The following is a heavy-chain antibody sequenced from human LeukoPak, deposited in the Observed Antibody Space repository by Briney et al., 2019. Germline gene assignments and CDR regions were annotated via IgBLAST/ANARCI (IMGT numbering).Heavy chain of an antibody. CDR3: AKDADLGYDFWSGYFSFDY. V-gene: IGHV3-23*01. Sequence: PGGSLRLSCAASGFTFSSYAMSWVRQAPGKGLEWGSAISGSGGSTYYADSVKVRFTISRDNSKNTLYLQMNSLRAEDTAVYYCAKDADLGYDFWSGYFSFDYWGQGTLVAVSS. CDR2: ISGSGGST. J-gene: IGHJ4*02. D-gene: IGHD3-3*01. CDR1: GFTFSSYA.